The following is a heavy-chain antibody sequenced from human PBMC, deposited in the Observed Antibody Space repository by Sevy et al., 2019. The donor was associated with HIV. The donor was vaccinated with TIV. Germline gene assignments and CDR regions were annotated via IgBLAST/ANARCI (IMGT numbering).Heavy chain of an antibody. Sequence: GGSLRLSCAASGFPFSSHWMTWVRQAPGKGLDWVASIKQDGSEMYYVDSVKGRFTISRDNAKNSVYLQMNSLTVEDTAMYYCTTGHQELGMRGQGTLVTVSS. J-gene: IGHJ4*02. CDR1: GFPFSSHW. CDR3: TTGHQELGM. V-gene: IGHV3-7*01. D-gene: IGHD6-13*01. CDR2: IKQDGSEM.